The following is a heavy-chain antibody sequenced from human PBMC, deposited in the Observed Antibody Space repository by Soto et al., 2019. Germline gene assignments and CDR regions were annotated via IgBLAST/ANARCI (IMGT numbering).Heavy chain of an antibody. V-gene: IGHV4-59*08. D-gene: IGHD2-15*01. CDR2: IYYSGST. CDR1: GGSFSPNY. J-gene: IGHJ6*02. CDR3: ASHTRVVVAPLDV. Sequence: TSETLSLTCTVSGGSFSPNYWSWIRQPPGKGLEWIGYIYYSGSTYYNPSLKSRVTISVDTSKNQFSLKLSSVTAADTAVYYCASHTRVVVAPLDVWGQGTTVTVSS.